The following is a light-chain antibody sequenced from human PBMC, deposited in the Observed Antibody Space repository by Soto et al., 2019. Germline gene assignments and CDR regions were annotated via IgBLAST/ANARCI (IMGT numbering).Light chain of an antibody. J-gene: IGLJ1*01. CDR3: SSYTSSSTYV. CDR1: SSDIGAYNY. CDR2: EVS. Sequence: QSVLTQPPSASGSPGQSVTISCTGTSSDIGAYNYVSWFQQHPGEAPKLMIYEVSNRPSGVSNRFSGSKSGNTASLTMSGLQPEDEADYYCSSYTSSSTYVFGTGTKLTVL. V-gene: IGLV2-14*01.